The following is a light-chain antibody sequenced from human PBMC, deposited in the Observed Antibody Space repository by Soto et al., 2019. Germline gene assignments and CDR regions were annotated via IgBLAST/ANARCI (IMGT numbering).Light chain of an antibody. CDR1: QSISSW. Sequence: DIHMTQSPSTLSASVGDRVTITCLASQSISSWLAWYQQKPGKAPKLLIYDASIFESGVPSRFSGSGSGTEFTLTISSLQPDDFATYYCQQYNSYPWTFGQGTKVEIK. V-gene: IGKV1-5*01. J-gene: IGKJ1*01. CDR2: DAS. CDR3: QQYNSYPWT.